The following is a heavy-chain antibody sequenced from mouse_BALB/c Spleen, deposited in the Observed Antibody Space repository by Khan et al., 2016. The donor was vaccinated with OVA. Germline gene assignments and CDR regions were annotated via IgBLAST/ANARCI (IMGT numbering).Heavy chain of an antibody. CDR2: IYPGSDST. CDR1: GYTFTDYV. J-gene: IGHJ3*01. CDR3: AGAGWYVFAY. D-gene: IGHD1-1*02. Sequence: QVQLKQSGPELVKPGASVKMSCKASGYTFTDYVMNWVKQRNGQGLEWIGQIYPGSDSTYYNENFKGKATLTADRSSSTAYMQLNNLTSEDSAVDCCAGAGWYVFAYWGQGTLVTVSA. V-gene: IGHV1-77*01.